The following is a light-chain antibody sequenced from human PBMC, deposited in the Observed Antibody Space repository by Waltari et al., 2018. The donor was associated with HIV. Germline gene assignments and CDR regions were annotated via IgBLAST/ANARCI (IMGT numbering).Light chain of an antibody. V-gene: IGLV2-8*01. CDR2: EVS. CDR1: SSDVGGYNY. Sequence: QSALTQPPSASGSPGQSVTISCTGTSSDVGGYNYVSWYQQHPGKAPKLIIYEVSKRPSGVPDRFSGSKSGNTASLTVSGLQAEDEADYYCSSYAGSNTHVVFGGGTELTVL. CDR3: SSYAGSNTHVV. J-gene: IGLJ2*01.